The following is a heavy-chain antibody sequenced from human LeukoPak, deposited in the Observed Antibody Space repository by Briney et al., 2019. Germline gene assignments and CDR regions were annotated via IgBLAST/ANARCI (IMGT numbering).Heavy chain of an antibody. D-gene: IGHD5-18*01. Sequence: GGSLRLSCAASGFTFSSYSMNWVRQAPGKGLEWVSSISSSSSYIYYADSVKGRFTISRDNAKNSLYLQMNSLRAEDTAVYYYARSGYSYGYYFDYWGQGTLVTVSS. CDR2: ISSSSSYI. J-gene: IGHJ4*02. V-gene: IGHV3-21*01. CDR1: GFTFSSYS. CDR3: ARSGYSYGYYFDY.